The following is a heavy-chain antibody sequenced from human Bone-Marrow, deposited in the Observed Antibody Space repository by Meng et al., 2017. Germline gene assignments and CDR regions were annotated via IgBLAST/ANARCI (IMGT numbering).Heavy chain of an antibody. V-gene: IGHV3-48*03. CDR3: ASATIYSGYSYAFYYYYGMDV. CDR2: ISSSGSTI. CDR1: GFTFSSYE. Sequence: GGSLRLSCAASGFTFSSYEMNWVRQAPGKGLEWVSYISSSGSTIYYADSVKGRFTISRDNAKNSLYLQMNSLRAEDTAVYYCASATIYSGYSYAFYYYYGMDVWGQGTTVTVSS. J-gene: IGHJ6*02. D-gene: IGHD5-18*01.